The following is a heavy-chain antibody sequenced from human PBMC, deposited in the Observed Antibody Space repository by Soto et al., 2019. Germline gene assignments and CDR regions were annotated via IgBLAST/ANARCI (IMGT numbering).Heavy chain of an antibody. Sequence: VQVVESGGMLVQPGRSLRLSCAGSGFKFDDYAMHWVRQAPGRGLEWVSGLSWNSGSIGYADSVKGRFTISRDNAKHSLLLQMDSLRGDDTALYYCARGLTGTLRGPIDSWGQGTLVSVSS. V-gene: IGHV3-9*01. D-gene: IGHD1-1*01. CDR2: LSWNSGSI. CDR3: ARGLTGTLRGPIDS. CDR1: GFKFDDYA. J-gene: IGHJ4*02.